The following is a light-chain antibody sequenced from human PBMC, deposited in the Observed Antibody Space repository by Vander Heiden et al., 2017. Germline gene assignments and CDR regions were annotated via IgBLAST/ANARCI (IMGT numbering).Light chain of an antibody. CDR1: QDISNY. J-gene: IGKJ4*01. Sequence: MTQSPSSLSASVGDRVTITCQASQDISNYLNWYQQKPGKAPKLLIYDASNLETGVPSRFSGSGSGTDFIFTISSLQPEDIATYHCQQYDNLPLTFGGGTKVEIK. CDR2: DAS. V-gene: IGKV1-33*01. CDR3: QQYDNLPLT.